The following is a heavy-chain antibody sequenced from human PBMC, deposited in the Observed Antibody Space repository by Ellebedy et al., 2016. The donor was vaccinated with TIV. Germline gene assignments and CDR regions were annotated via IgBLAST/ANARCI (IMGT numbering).Heavy chain of an antibody. D-gene: IGHD3-16*01. V-gene: IGHV4-31*03. Sequence: SETLSLTXTISGASISDVGSYWSWIRQLPGQGLEWIGYVYHLGNTYYTPSLKSRVAISVDSSKNQFSLRLNSVTAADTGVYYCANGGSLSYGIFDYWGQGNLVTVSS. J-gene: IGHJ4*02. CDR2: VYHLGNT. CDR1: GASISDVGSY. CDR3: ANGGSLSYGIFDY.